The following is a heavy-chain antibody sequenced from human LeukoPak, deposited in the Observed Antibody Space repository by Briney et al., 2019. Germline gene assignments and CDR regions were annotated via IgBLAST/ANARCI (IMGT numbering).Heavy chain of an antibody. CDR1: GFAFSTYE. CDR2: ISTSGSTI. J-gene: IGHJ4*02. CDR3: ARGGSVSFYFDY. Sequence: GGSLRLSCAASGFAFSTYEMNWVRQAPGKGLEWISYISTSGSTIYYADSVKGRFTISRDNAKNSLYLQMNSLRADDTAVYYCARGGSVSFYFDYWGQGTLVTVSS. V-gene: IGHV3-48*03. D-gene: IGHD1-26*01.